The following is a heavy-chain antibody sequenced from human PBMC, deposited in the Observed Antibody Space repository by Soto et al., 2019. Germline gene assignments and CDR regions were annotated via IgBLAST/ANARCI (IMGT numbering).Heavy chain of an antibody. Sequence: GSLRLSCGASGFTFSTHWMGWVRQAPGKGLEWVANIKEDGSVQYHVDSVKGRFTISRDNAKNLLSLQMNSLRAEDTAVYHCTRVCGYGWYDDWGQGTRVTVSS. D-gene: IGHD4-17*01. CDR2: IKEDGSVQ. CDR3: TRVCGYGWYDD. CDR1: GFTFSTHW. J-gene: IGHJ5*02. V-gene: IGHV3-7*01.